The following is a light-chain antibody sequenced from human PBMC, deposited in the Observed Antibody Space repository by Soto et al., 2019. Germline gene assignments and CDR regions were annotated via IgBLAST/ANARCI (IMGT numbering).Light chain of an antibody. V-gene: IGKV3-20*01. CDR1: QSVASNS. J-gene: IGKJ1*01. Sequence: IVLTQSPGTLSLSPGERVTLSCRASQSVASNSLAWYQQKDGQSPRLLIYGASSRATGIPAGFSGSGSGTDFILTITRLEPEDFAVYYCQQYGGSPGTFGQGTRLEI. CDR3: QQYGGSPGT. CDR2: GAS.